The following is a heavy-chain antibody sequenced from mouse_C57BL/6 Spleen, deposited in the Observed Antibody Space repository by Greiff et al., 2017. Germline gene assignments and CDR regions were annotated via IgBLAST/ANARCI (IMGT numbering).Heavy chain of an antibody. D-gene: IGHD1-1*01. CDR3: ARGYYGSSGYFDY. V-gene: IGHV1-82*01. J-gene: IGHJ2*01. CDR2: IYPGDGDT. CDR1: GYAFSSSW. Sequence: LVESGPELVKPGASVKISCKASGYAFSSSWMNWVKQRPGKGLEWIGRIYPGDGDTNYNGKFKGKATLTADKSSSTAYMQLSSLTSEDSAVYFCARGYYGSSGYFDYWGQGTTLTVSS.